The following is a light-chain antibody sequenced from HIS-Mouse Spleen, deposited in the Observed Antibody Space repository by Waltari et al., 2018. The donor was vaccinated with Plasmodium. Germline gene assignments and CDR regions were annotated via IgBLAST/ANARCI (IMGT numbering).Light chain of an antibody. CDR3: CSYAGSYTWV. V-gene: IGLV2-11*01. CDR2: DVS. J-gene: IGLJ3*02. Sequence: QSALTQPRSVSGSPGQSVTISCTGPSSDVGGYNYVSWYQQHPGKAPKLRIYDVSKRPSWVPGRFSGSKSGNTASLTISGLQAEDEADYYCCSYAGSYTWVFGGGTKLTVL. CDR1: SSDVGGYNY.